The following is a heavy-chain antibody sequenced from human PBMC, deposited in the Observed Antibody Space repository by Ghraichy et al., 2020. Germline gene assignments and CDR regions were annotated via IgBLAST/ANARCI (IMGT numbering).Heavy chain of an antibody. CDR2: ISGSGGST. CDR1: GFTFSSYA. Sequence: ESLNISCAASGFTFSSYAMSWVRQAPGKGLEWVSAISGSGGSTYYADSVKGRFTISRDNSKNTLYLQMNSLRAEDTAVYYCAVDGGYSYDYWGQGTLVTVSS. V-gene: IGHV3-23*01. D-gene: IGHD5-18*01. J-gene: IGHJ4*02. CDR3: AVDGGYSYDY.